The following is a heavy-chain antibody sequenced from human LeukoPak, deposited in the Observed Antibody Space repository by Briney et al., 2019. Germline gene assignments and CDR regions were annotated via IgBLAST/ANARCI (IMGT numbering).Heavy chain of an antibody. CDR2: IYPGDSDT. CDR1: GYSFTSYW. J-gene: IGHJ6*02. CDR3: ARLPFTMVRGVPPYYYGMDV. V-gene: IGHV5-51*01. D-gene: IGHD3-10*01. Sequence: GESLKISCKGSGYSFTSYWIGWVRQMPGKGLEWMGIIYPGDSDTRYSPSFQGQVTISADKPISTAYLQWSSLKASDTAMYYCARLPFTMVRGVPPYYYGMDVWGQGTTVTVSS.